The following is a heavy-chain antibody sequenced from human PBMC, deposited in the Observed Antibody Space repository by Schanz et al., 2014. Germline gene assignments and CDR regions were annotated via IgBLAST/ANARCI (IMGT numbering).Heavy chain of an antibody. D-gene: IGHD4-17*01. CDR2: MNPTTGNR. Sequence: VQLVESGAEVKKPGASVKVSCEASGYTFTSYYIHWFRQAPGQGLEWMGWMNPTTGNRGYAQNFQGRVTMTRDTSLKTAYMEMTDLKFEDAAIYYCAIRNGDRPLWGQGTLIAVSS. V-gene: IGHV1-8*02. CDR1: GYTFTSYY. J-gene: IGHJ4*02. CDR3: AIRNGDRPL.